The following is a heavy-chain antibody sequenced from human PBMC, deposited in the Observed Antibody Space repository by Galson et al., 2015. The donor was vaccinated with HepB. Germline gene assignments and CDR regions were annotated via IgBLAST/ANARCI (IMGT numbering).Heavy chain of an antibody. CDR1: GFTFSSYS. V-gene: IGHV3-48*02. CDR2: ISSSSSTI. J-gene: IGHJ6*02. Sequence: SLRLSCAASGFTFSSYSMNWVRQAPGKGLEWVSYISSSSSTIYYADSVKGRFTISRDNAKNSLYLQMNSLRDEDTAVYYCARDGFQKLAASSSWPNYYYYGMDAWGQGTTVTVSS. D-gene: IGHD6-13*01. CDR3: ARDGFQKLAASSSWPNYYYYGMDA.